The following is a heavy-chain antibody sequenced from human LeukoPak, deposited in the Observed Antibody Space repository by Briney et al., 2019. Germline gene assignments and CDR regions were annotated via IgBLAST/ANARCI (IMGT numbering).Heavy chain of an antibody. Sequence: GGSLRLSCAASGFTFSSYWMSWVRQAPGKGLEWVANIKQDGSEKYYVDSVKGRFTISRDNAKNSLYLQMNSLRAEDTAVYYCAREESMWDSSGPSSYYYYYGMDVWGQGTTVTVSS. J-gene: IGHJ6*02. CDR1: GFTFSSYW. CDR3: AREESMWDSSGPSSYYYYYGMDV. V-gene: IGHV3-7*01. CDR2: IKQDGSEK. D-gene: IGHD3-22*01.